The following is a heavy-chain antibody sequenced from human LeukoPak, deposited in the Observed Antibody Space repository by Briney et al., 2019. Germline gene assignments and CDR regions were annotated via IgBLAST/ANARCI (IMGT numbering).Heavy chain of an antibody. CDR1: GFTFSNYV. CDR3: AKMGSVAGDY. CDR2: IRDSGGST. J-gene: IGHJ4*02. V-gene: IGHV3-23*01. D-gene: IGHD6-19*01. Sequence: PGGSLRLSCAASGFTFSNYVMSWVRQAPGKGLEWVSTIRDSGGSTYYADSVKGRFTISRDNSKNTLYLQMNSLRAEDTAVYYCAKMGSVAGDYWGQGTLVTVSS.